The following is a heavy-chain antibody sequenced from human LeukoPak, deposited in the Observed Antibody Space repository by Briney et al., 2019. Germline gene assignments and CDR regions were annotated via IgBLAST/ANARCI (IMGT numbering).Heavy chain of an antibody. D-gene: IGHD5-18*01. V-gene: IGHV3-30-3*01. CDR1: GFTFSSYA. CDR2: ISYDGSNK. J-gene: IGHJ4*02. Sequence: PGGSLRLSCAASGFTFSSYAMHRVRQAPGKGLEWVAVISYDGSNKYYADSVKGRFTISRDNSKNTLYLQMNSLRAEDTAVYYCARATTIQLWLQVGYWGQGTLVTVSS. CDR3: ARATTIQLWLQVGY.